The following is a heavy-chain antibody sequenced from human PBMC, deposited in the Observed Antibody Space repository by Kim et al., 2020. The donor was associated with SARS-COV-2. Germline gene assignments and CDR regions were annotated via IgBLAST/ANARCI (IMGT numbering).Heavy chain of an antibody. CDR3: ARDRATLFVIYFKRYGMDV. CDR2: ISSSGSTI. D-gene: IGHD3-16*02. J-gene: IGHJ6*02. CDR1: GFTFSDYY. Sequence: GGSLRLSCAASGFTFSDYYMNWIRQAPGKGLEWVSYISSSGSTIYYADSVKGRFTISRDNAKNSLYLQMNSLRAEDTAVYYCARDRATLFVIYFKRYGMDVWGQGTTVTVSS. V-gene: IGHV3-11*01.